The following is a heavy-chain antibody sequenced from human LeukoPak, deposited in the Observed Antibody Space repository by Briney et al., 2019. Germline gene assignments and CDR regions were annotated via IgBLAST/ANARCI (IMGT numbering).Heavy chain of an antibody. V-gene: IGHV4-30-4*08. D-gene: IGHD1-26*01. J-gene: IGHJ4*02. Sequence: SETLSPTCTVSGGSISSGDYYWSWIRQPPGKGLEWIGYIYYSGSTYYNPSLKSRVTISVDTSKNQFSLKLSSVTAADTAVYYCARAKGVGVLGWGQGTLVTVSS. CDR2: IYYSGST. CDR3: ARAKGVGVLG. CDR1: GGSISSGDYY.